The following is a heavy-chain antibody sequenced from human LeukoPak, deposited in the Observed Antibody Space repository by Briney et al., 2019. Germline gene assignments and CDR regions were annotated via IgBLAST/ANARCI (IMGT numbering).Heavy chain of an antibody. CDR1: GYAFTNYG. J-gene: IGHJ4*02. CDR3: ARDHVLLWFGSLDY. Sequence: ASVKVSCKASGYAFTNYGISWVRQAPGQGLEWMGWISAYNGNTNYAQKLQGRVTMTTDTSTSTAYMELRSLRSDDTAVYYCARDHVLLWFGSLDYWGQGTLVTVSS. V-gene: IGHV1-18*01. D-gene: IGHD3-10*01. CDR2: ISAYNGNT.